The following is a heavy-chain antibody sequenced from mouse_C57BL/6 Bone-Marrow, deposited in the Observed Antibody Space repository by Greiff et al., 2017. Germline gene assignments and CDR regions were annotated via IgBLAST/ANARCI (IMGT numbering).Heavy chain of an antibody. CDR1: GYTFTSYG. D-gene: IGHD4-1*01. CDR2: IYPRSGNT. V-gene: IGHV1-81*01. CDR3: ARSWVYAMDY. J-gene: IGHJ4*01. Sequence: VQLQQSGAELARPGASVKLSCKASGYTFTSYGISWVKQRTGQGLEWIGEIYPRSGNTYYNEKFKGKATLTADKSSSTASMELRSLTSEDSAVYFCARSWVYAMDYWGQGTSVTGSS.